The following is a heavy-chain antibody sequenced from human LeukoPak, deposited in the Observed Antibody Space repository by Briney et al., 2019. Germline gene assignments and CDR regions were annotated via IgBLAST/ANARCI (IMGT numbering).Heavy chain of an antibody. CDR1: GFTFSSYW. V-gene: IGHV3-74*01. CDR3: ARDRPESITIFGVGPASDV. CDR2: INTDGSST. J-gene: IGHJ6*04. D-gene: IGHD3-3*01. Sequence: GGSLRLSCAASGFTFSSYWMHWVRQAPGKGLVWVSRINTDGSSTSCADSVKGRFTISRDNAKNTLYLQMNSLRAEDTAVYYCARDRPESITIFGVGPASDVWGKGTTVTVSS.